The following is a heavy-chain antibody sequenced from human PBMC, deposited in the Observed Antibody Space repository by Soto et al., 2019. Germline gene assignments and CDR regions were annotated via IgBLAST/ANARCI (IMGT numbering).Heavy chain of an antibody. CDR2: ISPSGHYT. CDR1: DFTFSSYC. J-gene: IGHJ5*02. V-gene: IGHV3-21*05. CDR3: ARCREATTLYWFDP. Sequence: PGGSLRLSCAASDFTFSSYCMNWVRQAPGKGLEWISYISPSGHYTNYADSVKGRFTISRDNAKKSLYLHLNSLRAEDTAVYYCARCREATTLYWFDPWGQGTQVTVSS. D-gene: IGHD1-7*01.